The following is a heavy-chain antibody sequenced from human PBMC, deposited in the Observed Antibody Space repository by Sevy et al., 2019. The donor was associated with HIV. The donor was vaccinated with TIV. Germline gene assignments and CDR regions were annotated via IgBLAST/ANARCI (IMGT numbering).Heavy chain of an antibody. V-gene: IGHV3-43*01. Sequence: GGSLRLSCLASGFALDGYTMHWVRQAPGKSLEWVSLISWDGHSTYYADSVKGRFTISRDNSKNSVFLQMDSLSTEDTAFYYCARDFMGPTTFGTQLDYWGQGTLVTVSS. J-gene: IGHJ4*02. CDR1: GFALDGYT. CDR2: ISWDGHST. CDR3: ARDFMGPTTFGTQLDY. D-gene: IGHD3-10*02.